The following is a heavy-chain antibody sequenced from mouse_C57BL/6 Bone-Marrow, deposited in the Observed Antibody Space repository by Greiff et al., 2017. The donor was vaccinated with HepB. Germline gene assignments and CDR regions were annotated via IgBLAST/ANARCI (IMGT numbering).Heavy chain of an antibody. CDR2: IDPSDSYT. V-gene: IGHV1-69*01. CDR1: GYTFTSYW. D-gene: IGHD2-5*01. J-gene: IGHJ3*01. CDR3: ARGGYSKFAY. Sequence: VQLQQPGAELVMPGASVKLSCKASGYTFTSYWMHWVKQRPGQGLEWIGEIDPSDSYTNYNQKFKGKSTLTVDKSSSTAYMQLSSLTSEDSAVYYCARGGYSKFAYWGQGTLVTVSA.